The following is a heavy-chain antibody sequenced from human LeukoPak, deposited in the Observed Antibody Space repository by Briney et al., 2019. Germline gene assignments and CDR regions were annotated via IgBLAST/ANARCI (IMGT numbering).Heavy chain of an antibody. D-gene: IGHD3-22*01. Sequence: GRSLRLSCAASEFTFSSYGMHWVRQAPGKGLEWVAVIWSDGGNKFYADSVKGRFTISRDNSQNTLYLQMNSLRAEDTAVYYCARGYYDSSAYLFDYWGQGTLVTVSS. CDR3: ARGYYDSSAYLFDY. J-gene: IGHJ4*02. V-gene: IGHV3-33*01. CDR2: IWSDGGNK. CDR1: EFTFSSYG.